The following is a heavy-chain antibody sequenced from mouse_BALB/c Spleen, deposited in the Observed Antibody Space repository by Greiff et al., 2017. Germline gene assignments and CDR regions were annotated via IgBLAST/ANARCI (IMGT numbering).Heavy chain of an antibody. CDR3: AREIYDGYRYYAMDY. J-gene: IGHJ4*01. D-gene: IGHD2-3*01. Sequence: VQGVESGPGLVAPSQSLSITCTVSGFSLTGYGVNWVRQPPGKGLEWLGMIWGDGSTDYNSALKSRLSISKDNSKSQVFLKMNSLQTDDTARYYCAREIYDGYRYYAMDYWGQGTSVTVSS. V-gene: IGHV2-6-7*01. CDR1: GFSLTGYG. CDR2: IWGDGST.